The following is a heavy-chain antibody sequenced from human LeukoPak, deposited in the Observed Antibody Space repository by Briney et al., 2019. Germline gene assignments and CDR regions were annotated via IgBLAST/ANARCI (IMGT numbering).Heavy chain of an antibody. J-gene: IGHJ1*01. CDR1: GITFSNYY. Sequence: PGGSLRLSCAASGITFSNYYMTWIRQAPGKGLEWVSYISSSGSNKYYADSVKGRFTISRDNAKNSLYLQMNSLRAEDTAVYYCARHPLAVAGTTRTSYFQHWGQGTLVTVSS. CDR2: ISSSGSNK. V-gene: IGHV3-11*01. CDR3: ARHPLAVAGTTRTSYFQH. D-gene: IGHD6-19*01.